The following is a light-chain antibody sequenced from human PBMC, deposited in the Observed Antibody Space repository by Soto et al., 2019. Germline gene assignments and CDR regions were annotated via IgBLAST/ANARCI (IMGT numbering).Light chain of an antibody. Sequence: DLQMTQSPSTLSASLGDRVTLTFRASQSISNWLAWYRQKPGKAPKLLIYGASSLQSGVPSRFSGSGSGTEFTLTISGLQPDDFATYYGQQYESYPTWSFGQGTKVDIK. CDR3: QQYESYPTWS. CDR1: QSISNW. CDR2: GAS. J-gene: IGKJ1*01. V-gene: IGKV1-5*01.